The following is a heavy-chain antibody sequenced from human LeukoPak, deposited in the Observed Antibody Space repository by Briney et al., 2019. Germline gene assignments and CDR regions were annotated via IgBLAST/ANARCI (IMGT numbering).Heavy chain of an antibody. D-gene: IGHD1-20*01. CDR1: GFTLSSYA. J-gene: IGHJ4*02. Sequence: PGRSLRLSCAASGFTLSSYAMHWVRQAPGKGLEWVAVISYDGSNKYYADSVKGRFTISRDNSKNTLYLQMNSLRAEDTAVYYCARAITGPLYYYFDYWGQGTLVTVSS. CDR3: ARAITGPLYYYFDY. V-gene: IGHV3-30-3*01. CDR2: ISYDGSNK.